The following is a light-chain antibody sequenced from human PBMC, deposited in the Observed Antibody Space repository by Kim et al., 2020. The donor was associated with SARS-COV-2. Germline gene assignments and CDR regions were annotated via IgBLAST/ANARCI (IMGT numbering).Light chain of an antibody. V-gene: IGKV1-5*01. CDR1: QSVSSW. J-gene: IGKJ1*01. CDR3: QQYNSYPWT. Sequence: DIQMTQSPSTLSASVGDRVTISCRASQSVSSWLAWYQQKAGKAPKLLIYDDSSLESGVPSRFSGSGSETEFTLTIISLQHDDFATYYFQQYNSYPWTFGQGTKVDIK. CDR2: DDS.